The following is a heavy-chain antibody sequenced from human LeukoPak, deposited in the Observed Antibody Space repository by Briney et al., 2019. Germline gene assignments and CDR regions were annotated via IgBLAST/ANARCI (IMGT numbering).Heavy chain of an antibody. CDR1: GYTFTGYY. V-gene: IGHV1-8*02. J-gene: IGHJ6*03. CDR2: MNPNSGNT. Sequence: GASVKVSCKASGYTFTGYYMHWVRQAPGQGLEWMGWMNPNSGNTGYAQKFQGRVTMTRNTSISTAYMELSSLRSEDTAVYYCARALAVGYYGSGSFSVFGYYYYYMDVWGKGTTVTISS. D-gene: IGHD3-10*01. CDR3: ARALAVGYYGSGSFSVFGYYYYYMDV.